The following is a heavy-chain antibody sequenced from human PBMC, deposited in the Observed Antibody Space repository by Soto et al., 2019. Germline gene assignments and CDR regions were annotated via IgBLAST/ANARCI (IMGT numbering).Heavy chain of an antibody. D-gene: IGHD1-20*01. V-gene: IGHV5-51*01. CDR1: GYSFTNYW. CDR2: IYPGDSGA. Sequence: LGESLKISCKASGYSFTNYWIGWVRQMPGKGLEWMAIIYPGDSGARYRPSFQGQVTISADKSINTAYLQWSSLKASDTAMYYCARSRITGTTWSFDKWGQGTLVTVSS. J-gene: IGHJ4*02. CDR3: ARSRITGTTWSFDK.